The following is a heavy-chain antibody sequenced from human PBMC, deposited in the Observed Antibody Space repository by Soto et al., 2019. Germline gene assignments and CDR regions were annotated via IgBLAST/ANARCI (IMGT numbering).Heavy chain of an antibody. CDR1: GGTFSSYA. D-gene: IGHD6-19*01. V-gene: IGHV1-69*13. J-gene: IGHJ4*02. CDR2: IIPIFGTA. Sequence: SVKVSCKASGGTFSSYAISWVRQAPGQGLEWMGGIIPIFGTANYAQKFQGRVTITADESTSTAYMELSSLRSEDTAVYYCARDEGYSSGWYPADGGWGQGTLVTVSS. CDR3: ARDEGYSSGWYPADGG.